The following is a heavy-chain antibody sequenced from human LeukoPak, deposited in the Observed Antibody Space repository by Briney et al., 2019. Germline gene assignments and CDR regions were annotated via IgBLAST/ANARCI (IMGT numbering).Heavy chain of an antibody. J-gene: IGHJ6*03. CDR3: ARVGPIVVVPAAIRSTRYYYMDV. Sequence: GASVKVSCKASGGTFSSYAISWVRQASGQGLEWMGRIIPILGIANYAQKFQGRVTITADKSTSTAYMELSSLRSEDTAVYYCARVGPIVVVPAAIRSTRYYYMDVWGKGTTVTVSS. CDR1: GGTFSSYA. D-gene: IGHD2-2*02. V-gene: IGHV1-69*04. CDR2: IIPILGIA.